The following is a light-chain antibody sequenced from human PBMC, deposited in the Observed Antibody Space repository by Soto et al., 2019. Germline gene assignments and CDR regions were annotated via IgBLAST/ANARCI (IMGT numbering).Light chain of an antibody. CDR3: HHYGYGADT. CDR2: GAS. Sequence: ELVLTQSPGTLSLSPGERATLSCRANESVRNNSLAWYQQQPGQPPRLLIFGASSRATGIPDRITGIGSGADFSLTNSRLEPADFAVYFCHHYGYGADTFGQGTKLEIK. J-gene: IGKJ2*01. CDR1: ESVRNNS. V-gene: IGKV3-20*01.